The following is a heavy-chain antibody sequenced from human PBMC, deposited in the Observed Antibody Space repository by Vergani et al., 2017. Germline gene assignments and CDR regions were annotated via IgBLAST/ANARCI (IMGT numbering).Heavy chain of an antibody. CDR3: ARLKHDYGGNSLDY. CDR1: GYSFTSYW. J-gene: IGHJ4*02. D-gene: IGHD4-23*01. Sequence: EVQLVPSGAEVKKPGESMKISCKGSGYSFTSYWIGWVRQMPGKGLGGMGIIYTGDSDTRYSPSFQGQVTISADKSISTAYLQWSSLKAADTAMYYCARLKHDYGGNSLDYWGQGTLVTVSS. V-gene: IGHV5-51*01. CDR2: IYTGDSDT.